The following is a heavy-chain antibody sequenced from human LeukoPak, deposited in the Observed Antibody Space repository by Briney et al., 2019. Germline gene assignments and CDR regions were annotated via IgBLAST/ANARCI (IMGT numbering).Heavy chain of an antibody. J-gene: IGHJ4*02. CDR1: GFTFSSYA. D-gene: IGHD2-2*01. V-gene: IGHV3-23*01. CDR3: AKVRGVYCSSSACYYFDH. Sequence: GGSLRLSCAAFGFTFSSYAMTWVRQAPGRGLEWLSGISPSASRTDYADSVKGRFTISRDNSKNTLDLQMNSLRPEDTAVYFCAKVRGVYCSSSACYYFDHWGQGTLVTVSS. CDR2: ISPSASRT.